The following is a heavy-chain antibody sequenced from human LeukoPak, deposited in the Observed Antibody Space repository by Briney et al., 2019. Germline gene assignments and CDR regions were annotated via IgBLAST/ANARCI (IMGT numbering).Heavy chain of an antibody. CDR3: ARHRGGILEY. V-gene: IGHV4-39*01. D-gene: IGHD3-10*01. Sequence: SETLSPTCTVSGGSISSSSYYWGWIRQPPGKGLEWIGSIYYSGSTYYNPSLKSRVTISVDTSKNQFSLKLSSVTAADTAVYYCARHRGGILEYWGQGALVTVSS. CDR1: GGSISSSSYY. CDR2: IYYSGST. J-gene: IGHJ4*02.